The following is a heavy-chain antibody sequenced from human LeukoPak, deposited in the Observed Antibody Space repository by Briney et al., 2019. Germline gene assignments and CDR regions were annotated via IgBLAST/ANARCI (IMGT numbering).Heavy chain of an antibody. CDR3: AREVQDAFDI. V-gene: IGHV3-33*01. J-gene: IGHJ3*02. CDR2: IWYDGSNE. Sequence: GGSLSLSCAASEFTFSSYGMHWVRQAPGKGLEWVALIWYDGSNEYYADSGKGRFAISRDNSKNTLYLQMNSLRAEDTAVYYCAREVQDAFDIWGQGTMVIVSS. CDR1: EFTFSSYG.